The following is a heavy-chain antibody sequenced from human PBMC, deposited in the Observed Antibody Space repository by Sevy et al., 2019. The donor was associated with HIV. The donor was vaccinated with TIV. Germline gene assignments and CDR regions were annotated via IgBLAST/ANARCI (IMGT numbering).Heavy chain of an antibody. J-gene: IGHJ4*02. CDR1: GFTFDEIV. Sequence: GGSLRLSCTASGFTFDEIVMHWVRQAPGKSLEWVSVISCDGRGTTYAESVKGRFTVSRDNNKNSVYLHMNSLRVDDTALYYCAKGHPFGCSIYIFDFWGQGTLVTVSP. V-gene: IGHV3-43D*03. CDR2: ISCDGRGT. D-gene: IGHD6-13*01. CDR3: AKGHPFGCSIYIFDF.